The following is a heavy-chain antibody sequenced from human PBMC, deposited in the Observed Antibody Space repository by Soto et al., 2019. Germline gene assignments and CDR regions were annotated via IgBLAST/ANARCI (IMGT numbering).Heavy chain of an antibody. CDR2: ISGSGGST. CDR3: NDYYYYYYMDV. CDR1: GFTFSSYA. D-gene: IGHD1-1*01. V-gene: IGHV3-23*01. J-gene: IGHJ6*03. Sequence: GGSLTLSCAASGFTFSSYAMSFVRQAPGKGLEWVSAISGSGGSTYYADSVKGRFTISRDNSKNTLYLQMNSLRAEDTAVYYWNDYYYYYYMDVWGKGTTVTVSS.